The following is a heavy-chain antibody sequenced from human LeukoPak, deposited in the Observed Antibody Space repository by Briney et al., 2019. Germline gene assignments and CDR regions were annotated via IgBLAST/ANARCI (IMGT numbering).Heavy chain of an antibody. CDR1: GFPFSSYW. CDR2: IYHSGST. Sequence: GSLRLSCVASGFPFSSYWMTWVRQPPGKGLEWIGEIYHSGSTNYNPSLKSRVTISVDKSKNQFSLKLSSVTAADTAVYYCARGTVHSSWYYYNFYYYYGMDVWGQGTTVTVSS. V-gene: IGHV4-4*02. D-gene: IGHD6-13*01. J-gene: IGHJ6*02. CDR3: ARGTVHSSWYYYNFYYYYGMDV.